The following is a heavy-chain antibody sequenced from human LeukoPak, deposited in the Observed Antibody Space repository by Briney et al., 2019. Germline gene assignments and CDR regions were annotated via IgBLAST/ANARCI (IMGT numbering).Heavy chain of an antibody. V-gene: IGHV1-2*06. CDR3: AGRYNWKLLLRWNYYYYMDV. J-gene: IGHJ6*03. CDR2: INPNSGGT. Sequence: ASVKVSCKASGYTFTGYYMHWVRQAPGQGLEWMGRINPNSGGTNYAQKFQGRVTMTRDTSISTAYMELSRLRSDDTAVYYCAGRYNWKLLLRWNYYYYMDVWGKGTTVTVSS. CDR1: GYTFTGYY. D-gene: IGHD1-1*01.